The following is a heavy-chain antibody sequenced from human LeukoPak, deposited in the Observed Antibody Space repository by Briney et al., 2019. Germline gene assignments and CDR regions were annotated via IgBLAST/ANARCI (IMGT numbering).Heavy chain of an antibody. J-gene: IGHJ3*02. CDR1: GYTFTTSW. D-gene: IGHD3-22*01. V-gene: IGHV5-51*01. Sequence: PGESLKISCRGSGYTFTTSWIGWVRQMPGKGLEWMGVIYPSDSDTRYSPSFHGQVTISADKSISTAYLQWSSLKASDTAMYYCARLTYYYDSSGSHDAFDIWGQGTMVTVSS. CDR3: ARLTYYYDSSGSHDAFDI. CDR2: IYPSDSDT.